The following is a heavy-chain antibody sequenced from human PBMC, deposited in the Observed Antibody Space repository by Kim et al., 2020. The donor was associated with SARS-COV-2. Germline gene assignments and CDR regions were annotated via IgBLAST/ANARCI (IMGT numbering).Heavy chain of an antibody. J-gene: IGHJ4*01. CDR3: ARGASYSSSLSSFDF. V-gene: IGHV3-21*01. D-gene: IGHD6-13*01. CDR1: GFTFSSYT. CDR2: ISSGSSYI. Sequence: GGSLRLSCAGSGFTFSSYTMNWVRQAPGKGLEWVSSISSGSSYIYYADSVKGRFTISRDNPKNSLYLQMNSLRADDTAVYYCARGASYSSSLSSFDFWG.